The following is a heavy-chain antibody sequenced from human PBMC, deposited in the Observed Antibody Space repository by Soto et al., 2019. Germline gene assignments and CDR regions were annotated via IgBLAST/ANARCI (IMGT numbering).Heavy chain of an antibody. CDR1: GYTFTSYY. CDR3: AVVPFWSGYYTGPPSYYYYGMDV. V-gene: IGHV1-46*03. D-gene: IGHD3-3*01. Sequence: AASVKVSCKASGYTFTSYYMHWVRQAPGQGLEWMGIINPSGGSTSYAQKFQGRVTMTRDTSTSTVYMELSSLRSEDTAVYYCAVVPFWSGYYTGPPSYYYYGMDVWGQGTTVTVSS. J-gene: IGHJ6*02. CDR2: INPSGGST.